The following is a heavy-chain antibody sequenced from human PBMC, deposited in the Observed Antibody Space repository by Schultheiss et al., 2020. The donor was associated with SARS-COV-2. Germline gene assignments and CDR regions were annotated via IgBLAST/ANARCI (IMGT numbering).Heavy chain of an antibody. CDR2: IIPIFGTA. V-gene: IGHV1-69*01. Sequence: VKVSCKASGGTFSSYAISWVRQAPGQGLEWMGGIIPIFGTANYAQKFQGRVTITADESTSTAYMELSSLRSEDTAVYYCARDTARGVIPNNWFDPWGQGTLVTVSS. CDR3: ARDTARGVIPNNWFDP. CDR1: GGTFSSYA. D-gene: IGHD3-10*01. J-gene: IGHJ5*02.